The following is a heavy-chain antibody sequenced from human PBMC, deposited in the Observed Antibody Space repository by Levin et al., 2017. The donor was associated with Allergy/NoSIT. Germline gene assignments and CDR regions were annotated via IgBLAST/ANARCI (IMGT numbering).Heavy chain of an antibody. J-gene: IGHJ3*02. D-gene: IGHD2-8*02. CDR1: GYSFTTYA. V-gene: IGHV7-4-1*02. Sequence: GASVKVSCKTSGYSFTTYAMNWVRQAPGQGLEWMGWINTYTGKPIYAPGFTGRFVFSLDTSVSTAYVQISSLKAEDTAVYYCAKDHTGRPFDMWGQGTMVTVSS. CDR2: INTYTGKP. CDR3: AKDHTGRPFDM.